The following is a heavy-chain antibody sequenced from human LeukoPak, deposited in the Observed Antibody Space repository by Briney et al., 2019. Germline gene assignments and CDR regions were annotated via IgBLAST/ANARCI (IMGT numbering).Heavy chain of an antibody. J-gene: IGHJ4*02. D-gene: IGHD6-6*01. CDR3: ARDVRPDY. Sequence: GGSLRLSCAASGFTFSSYWMSWVRQAPGEGLEWVANIKQDGTEKYYMDSVKGRFSISRDDAKNSLYLQMNALRAEDTAVYYCARDVRPDYWGQGTLVTVST. CDR2: IKQDGTEK. CDR1: GFTFSSYW. V-gene: IGHV3-7*04.